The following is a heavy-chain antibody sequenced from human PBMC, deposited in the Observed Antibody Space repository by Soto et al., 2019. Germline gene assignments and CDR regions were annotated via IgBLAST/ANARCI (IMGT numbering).Heavy chain of an antibody. J-gene: IGHJ6*02. CDR3: AKDRHVIAAAGYGMDV. D-gene: IGHD6-13*01. Sequence: EVQLVESGGGLVQPGRSLRLSCAASGFTLDDYAMHWVRQAPGRGLEWVSSIRWTSGAIGYADSLMGRFTISRDNAKNSLYLQMNSLRPEDTALYYCAKDRHVIAAAGYGMDVWGQGTTVTVSS. V-gene: IGHV3-9*01. CDR1: GFTLDDYA. CDR2: IRWTSGAI.